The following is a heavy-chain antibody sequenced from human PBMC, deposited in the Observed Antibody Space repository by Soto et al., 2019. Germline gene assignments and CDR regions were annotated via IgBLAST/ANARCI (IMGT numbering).Heavy chain of an antibody. J-gene: IGHJ4*02. D-gene: IGHD1-26*01. CDR2: INGRSNYV. CDR3: AREAGVVGSSSAFDH. CDR1: GFTFSTYT. V-gene: IGHV3-21*01. Sequence: EVQVVESGGGLVKPGGSLRLSCVFSGFTFSTYTMNWVRQAPGKGLEWVSSINGRSNYVYYADSVKGRFTISRDNAKNSLYLQMNRLRAEATAIYYCAREAGVVGSSSAFDHWGLGTLVTVSS.